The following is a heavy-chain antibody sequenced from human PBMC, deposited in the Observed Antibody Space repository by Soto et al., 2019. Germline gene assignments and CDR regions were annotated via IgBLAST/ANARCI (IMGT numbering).Heavy chain of an antibody. CDR2: ISGSGGST. D-gene: IGHD5-12*01. J-gene: IGHJ4*02. V-gene: IGHV3-23*01. CDR3: ANEGWKFYDYTGGERLDY. Sequence: EVQLLESGGGLVQPGGSLRLSCAASGSTFSSYAMSWVRQAPGKGLEWVSAISGSGGSTYYADSVKGRFTISRDNSKNTLYLQMNSLRAEDTAVYYCANEGWKFYDYTGGERLDYWGQGTLVTVSS. CDR1: GSTFSSYA.